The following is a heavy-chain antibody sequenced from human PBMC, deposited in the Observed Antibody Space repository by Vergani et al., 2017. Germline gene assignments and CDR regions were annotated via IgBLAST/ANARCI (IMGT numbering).Heavy chain of an antibody. Sequence: QVQLQQWGAGLLKPSETLSLTCGVYGGSFSGYYWSWLRQPPGKGLEWIGELTHIGSTNYNPSLKSRVTISVDTSKNQFSLKLSSVTAADTAVYYCARGLRVGATRGIDYWGQGTLVTVSS. D-gene: IGHD1-26*01. CDR3: ARGLRVGATRGIDY. V-gene: IGHV4-34*01. CDR2: LTHIGST. CDR1: GGSFSGYY. J-gene: IGHJ4*02.